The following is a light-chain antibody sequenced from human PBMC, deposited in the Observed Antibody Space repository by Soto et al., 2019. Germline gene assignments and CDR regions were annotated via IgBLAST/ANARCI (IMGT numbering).Light chain of an antibody. CDR2: EVS. V-gene: IGLV2-14*01. CDR1: SSDVGGYNY. J-gene: IGLJ2*01. Sequence: QSVLTQPASVSGSPGQSITISCTGTSSDVGGYNYVSWYQHHPGEAPKLIIYEVSDRPSGVSNRFSGSKSGNTASLTISGLQAEDEADYYCSSYASSTTLLFGGGTKVTVL. CDR3: SSYASSTTLL.